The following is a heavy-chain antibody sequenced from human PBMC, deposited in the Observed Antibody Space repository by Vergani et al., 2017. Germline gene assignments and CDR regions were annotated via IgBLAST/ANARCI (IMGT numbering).Heavy chain of an antibody. CDR1: GGSFTGYY. J-gene: IGHJ3*01. Sequence: QVQLVQWGAGLLKPSETLSLTCAVYGGSFTGYYWSWIRQSPRRGLEWIGEIDHHGNTNYNPSLKSRVTISLDMSKNQFSLRLSSMTAADTAFYYCTSPIRHCDTSTSYYRRAFDFWSPGTAVTVSS. CDR2: IDHHGNT. V-gene: IGHV4-34*02. CDR3: TSPIRHCDTSTSYYRRAFDF. D-gene: IGHD3-22*01.